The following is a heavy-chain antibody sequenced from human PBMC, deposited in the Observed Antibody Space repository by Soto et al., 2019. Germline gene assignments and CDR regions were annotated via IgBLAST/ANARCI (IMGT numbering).Heavy chain of an antibody. D-gene: IGHD3-22*01. Sequence: EVQLVESGGGLVQPGRSLRLSCAASGFTFDDYAMHWVRQAPGKGLEWVSGISWNSGSIGYADSVKGRFTISRDNAKNSLYLQMNSLRAEDTALYYCAKDIGSGYPYGAFDIWGQGTMVTVSS. J-gene: IGHJ3*02. CDR2: ISWNSGSI. CDR1: GFTFDDYA. V-gene: IGHV3-9*01. CDR3: AKDIGSGYPYGAFDI.